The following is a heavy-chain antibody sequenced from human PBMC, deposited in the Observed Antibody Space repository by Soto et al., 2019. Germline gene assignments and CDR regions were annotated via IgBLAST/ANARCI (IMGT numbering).Heavy chain of an antibody. V-gene: IGHV3-30*03. CDR2: ISYDGSNE. D-gene: IGHD4-17*01. Sequence: GGSRRLSWAASGFTSSSYGMHWVRQAPGKGLEWVAVISYDGSNEYYADSVKGRFTISRDKSKNTLYLQMNSLRAEDTAVYYCARYGDYRNRLDYSGQRTPVLVSS. CDR1: GFTSSSYG. CDR3: ARYGDYRNRLDY. J-gene: IGHJ4*02.